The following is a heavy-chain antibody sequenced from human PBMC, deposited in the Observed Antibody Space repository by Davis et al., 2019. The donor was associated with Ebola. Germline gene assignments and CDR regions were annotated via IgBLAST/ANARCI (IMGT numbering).Heavy chain of an antibody. J-gene: IGHJ4*02. CDR1: GFTFSNAW. D-gene: IGHD6-19*01. V-gene: IGHV3-30*14. Sequence: PGGSLRLSCVASGFTFSNAWMSWVRQAPGKGPEWVAVVSHSEREKFYADSVQGRFTISRDNSKNTTALQMNSLRAEDTAVYYCARDKAVAGNRGSFDYWGQGTLVTVAS. CDR2: VSHSEREK. CDR3: ARDKAVAGNRGSFDY.